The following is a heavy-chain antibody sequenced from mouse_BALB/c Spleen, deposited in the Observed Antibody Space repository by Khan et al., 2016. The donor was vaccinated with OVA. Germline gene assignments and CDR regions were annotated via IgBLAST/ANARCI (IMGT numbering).Heavy chain of an antibody. J-gene: IGHJ1*01. CDR3: ARNGNYGYFDV. V-gene: IGHV9-3-1*01. D-gene: IGHD2-1*01. CDR2: INTYTGEP. CDR1: GYTFTNYG. Sequence: QIQLVQSGPELKKPGETVKISCTASGYTFTNYGMNWVKQAPGKGLKWMGWINTYTGEPTYADDSKGRFAFSLETSASTAYLQINNLKNEDTATYYDARNGNYGYFDVWGAGTTVTVSS.